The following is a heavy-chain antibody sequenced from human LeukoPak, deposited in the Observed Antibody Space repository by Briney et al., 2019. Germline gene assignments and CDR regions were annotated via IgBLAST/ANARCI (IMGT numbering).Heavy chain of an antibody. J-gene: IGHJ4*02. Sequence: GASVKVSCKASRGTFSSYAISWVRQAPGKGLEWMGGFDPEDGETFYAQKFQGRVIMTEDTSTDTAYMELSSLRSEDTAVYYCATDYSGIYYSLYYWGQGTLVTVSS. CDR3: ATDYSGIYYSLYY. V-gene: IGHV1-24*01. CDR2: FDPEDGET. D-gene: IGHD1-26*01. CDR1: RGTFSSYA.